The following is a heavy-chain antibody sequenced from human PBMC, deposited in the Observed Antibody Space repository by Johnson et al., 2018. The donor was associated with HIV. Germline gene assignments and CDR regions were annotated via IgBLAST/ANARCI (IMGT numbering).Heavy chain of an antibody. J-gene: IGHJ3*01. Sequence: QVQLVESGGGLVQPGGSLRLSCAASGFTFSSYWMSWVRQAPGKGLEWVAAISYDGSNKFYADSVQGRFTISRDNSKNTLYLQMNSLRREDTAVYYCARGIIVSPDAFDFWGLGTRVTVSS. CDR1: GFTFSSYW. D-gene: IGHD5/OR15-5a*01. CDR3: ARGIIVSPDAFDF. V-gene: IGHV3-30*03. CDR2: ISYDGSNK.